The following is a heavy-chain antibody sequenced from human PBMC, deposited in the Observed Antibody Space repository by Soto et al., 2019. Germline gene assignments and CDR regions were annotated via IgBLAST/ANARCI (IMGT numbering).Heavy chain of an antibody. V-gene: IGHV1-69*01. CDR2: LIPVFGST. Sequence: QVQLVQSGAEVKKPGSSVKVSCKASGGTFSDYAISWVRQAPGHGLEWMGGLIPVFGSTHYAQSFQGRLTITANPSSTAAYMELSSLRSDDTAVYYCARSIGSSSFYFDFWGPGTQVTVS. J-gene: IGHJ4*02. CDR3: ARSIGSSSFYFDF. D-gene: IGHD6-6*01. CDR1: GGTFSDYA.